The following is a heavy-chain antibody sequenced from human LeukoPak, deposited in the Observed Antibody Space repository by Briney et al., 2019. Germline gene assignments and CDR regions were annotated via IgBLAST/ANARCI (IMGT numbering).Heavy chain of an antibody. CDR3: AKDRERKYSYGYVFYY. Sequence: GGSLRLSCAAYGFTFSSYGMHWVRQAPGKGLEWVAVISCDGSNKYYADSVKGRFTISRDNSKNTLYLQMNSLRAEDTAVYYCAKDRERKYSYGYVFYYWGQGTLVTVSS. V-gene: IGHV3-30*18. CDR1: GFTFSSYG. J-gene: IGHJ4*02. CDR2: ISCDGSNK. D-gene: IGHD5-18*01.